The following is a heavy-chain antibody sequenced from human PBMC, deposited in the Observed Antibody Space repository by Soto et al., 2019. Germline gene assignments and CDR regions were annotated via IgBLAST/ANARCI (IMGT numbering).Heavy chain of an antibody. Sequence: QVQLVQSGAEVKKPGSSVKVSCKASGGTFSSYAISWVRQAPGQGLEWMGGIIPIFGTANYAQKFQGRVTITADEFTSTAYMALSRRRSDHTVMYYCARDHYDIPSHPSNGFDPRGQGTLVTVSS. J-gene: IGHJ5*02. CDR1: GGTFSSYA. CDR3: ARDHYDIPSHPSNGFDP. D-gene: IGHD3-9*01. CDR2: IIPIFGTA. V-gene: IGHV1-69*01.